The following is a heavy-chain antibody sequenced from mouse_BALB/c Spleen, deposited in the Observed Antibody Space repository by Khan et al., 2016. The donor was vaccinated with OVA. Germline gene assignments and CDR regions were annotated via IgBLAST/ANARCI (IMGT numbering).Heavy chain of an antibody. J-gene: IGHJ4*01. CDR3: ARVRGYDAVDY. CDR1: GFSLTSYG. V-gene: IGHV2-3*01. Sequence: VQLQESGPGLAAPSQSLSITCTVSGFSLTSYGVSWVRQPPGKGLEWLGVIWGDGNTNFHSDLRSRLCVSKDNSKSQVFLKLNSLQNDDTATYYCARVRGYDAVDYWGQGTSVTVSS. CDR2: IWGDGNT.